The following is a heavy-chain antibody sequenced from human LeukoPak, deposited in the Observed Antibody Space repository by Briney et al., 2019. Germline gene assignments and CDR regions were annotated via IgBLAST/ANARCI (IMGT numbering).Heavy chain of an antibody. CDR2: IYYSGST. D-gene: IGHD3-9*01. Sequence: ASETLSLTCTVSGGSISSSSYYWSWIRQPPGKGLEWIGYIYYSGSTNYNPSLKSRVTISVDTSKNQFSLKLSSVTAADTAVYYCARARRYFDWLTRKVYYYYYMDVWGKGTTVTISS. CDR3: ARARRYFDWLTRKVYYYYYMDV. J-gene: IGHJ6*03. V-gene: IGHV4-61*01. CDR1: GGSISSSSYY.